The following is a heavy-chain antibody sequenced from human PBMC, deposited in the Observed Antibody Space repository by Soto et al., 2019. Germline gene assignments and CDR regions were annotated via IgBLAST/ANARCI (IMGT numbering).Heavy chain of an antibody. J-gene: IGHJ4*02. CDR3: TRDAHFRYSSPGISDY. CDR2: IYSGGTT. Sequence: GGSLRLSCAASGFSVSSNYMSWVRQAPVKGLEWVSVIYSGGTTYYADSVKGRFTISRDNSKNTLYLQMNSLRAEDTAVYYCTRDAHFRYSSPGISDYWGQGTLVTVSS. CDR1: GFSVSSNY. D-gene: IGHD6-13*01. V-gene: IGHV3-66*01.